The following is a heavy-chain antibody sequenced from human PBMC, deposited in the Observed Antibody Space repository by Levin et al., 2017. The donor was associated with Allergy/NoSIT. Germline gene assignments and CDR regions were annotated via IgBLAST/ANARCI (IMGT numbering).Heavy chain of an antibody. CDR1: GFTFSNAW. CDR2: IKSKTDGGTT. Sequence: GESLKISCAASGFTFSNAWMSWVRQAPGKGLEWVGRIKSKTDGGTTDYAAPVKGRFTISRHDSKNTLYLQMNSLKTEDTAVYYCSNWNYGFFDYWGQGTLVTVSS. V-gene: IGHV3-15*01. J-gene: IGHJ4*02. D-gene: IGHD1-7*01. CDR3: SNWNYGFFDY.